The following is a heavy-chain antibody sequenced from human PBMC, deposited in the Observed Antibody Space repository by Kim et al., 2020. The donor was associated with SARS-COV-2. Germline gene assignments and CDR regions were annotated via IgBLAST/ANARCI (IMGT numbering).Heavy chain of an antibody. Sequence: ASVKVSCKASGYTFTSYAIHWVRQAPGQRLEWMGWINAGNGNTKYSQKFQGRVTITRDTSASTAYMELSSLRSEDTAAVYYCARPAAGYFDYWGQGTLVTVSS. J-gene: IGHJ4*02. CDR2: INAGNGNT. CDR3: ARPAAGYFDY. D-gene: IGHD6-25*01. CDR1: GYTFTSYA. V-gene: IGHV1-3*01.